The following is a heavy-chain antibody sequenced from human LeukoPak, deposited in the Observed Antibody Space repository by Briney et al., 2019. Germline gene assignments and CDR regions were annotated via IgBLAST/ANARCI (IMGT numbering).Heavy chain of an antibody. Sequence: GGSLRLFCAASGFTFSSYAMHWVRQAPGKGLEWVAVISYDGSNKYYADSVKGRFTISRDNSKNTLYLQMNSLRAEDTAVYYCARDGDSSGWYMIRYFDYWGQGTLVTVSS. J-gene: IGHJ4*02. V-gene: IGHV3-30-3*01. D-gene: IGHD6-19*01. CDR1: GFTFSSYA. CDR3: ARDGDSSGWYMIRYFDY. CDR2: ISYDGSNK.